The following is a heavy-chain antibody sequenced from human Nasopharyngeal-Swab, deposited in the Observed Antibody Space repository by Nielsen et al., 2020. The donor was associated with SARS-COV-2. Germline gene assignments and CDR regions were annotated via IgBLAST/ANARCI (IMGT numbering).Heavy chain of an antibody. J-gene: IGHJ4*02. Sequence: GESLKISCAASGFPFSSYAMSWVRQAPGKGLEWVSAISGSGGSTYYADSVKGRFTISRDNSKNTLYLQMNSLRAEDTAVYYCAKDRRMYSNYYSSFDYWGQGTLVTVSS. D-gene: IGHD4-11*01. CDR3: AKDRRMYSNYYSSFDY. CDR2: ISGSGGST. CDR1: GFPFSSYA. V-gene: IGHV3-23*01.